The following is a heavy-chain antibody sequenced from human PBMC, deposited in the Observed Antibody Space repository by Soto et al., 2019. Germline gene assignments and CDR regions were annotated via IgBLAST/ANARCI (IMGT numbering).Heavy chain of an antibody. CDR3: ARQYYDFWSGKPSRHWFDP. D-gene: IGHD3-3*01. Sequence: EVQLVQSGAEVKKPGESLRISCKGSGYSFTSYWISWVRQMPGKGLEWMGRIDPSDSYTNYSPSFQGHVTISADKSISTAYLQWSSLKASDTAMYYCARQYYDFWSGKPSRHWFDPWGQGTLVTVSS. CDR1: GYSFTSYW. V-gene: IGHV5-10-1*03. CDR2: IDPSDSYT. J-gene: IGHJ5*02.